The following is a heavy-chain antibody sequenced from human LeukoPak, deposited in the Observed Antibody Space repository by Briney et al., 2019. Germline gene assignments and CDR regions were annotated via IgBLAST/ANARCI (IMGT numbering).Heavy chain of an antibody. J-gene: IGHJ4*02. Sequence: SETLSLTCTVSGGSISSSSYYWGWIRQPPGKGLEWIGSIYYSGSTYYNPSLKSRVTISVDTSKNQFSLKLSSVTAADTAVYYCARDYYGSGSYYRVGVWGSYFDYWGQGTLVTVPS. D-gene: IGHD3-10*01. CDR3: ARDYYGSGSYYRVGVWGSYFDY. CDR2: IYYSGST. CDR1: GGSISSSSYY. V-gene: IGHV4-39*07.